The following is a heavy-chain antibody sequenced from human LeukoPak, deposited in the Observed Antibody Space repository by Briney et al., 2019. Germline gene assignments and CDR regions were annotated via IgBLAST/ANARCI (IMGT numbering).Heavy chain of an antibody. CDR3: ARSENYYYYGMDV. Sequence: GASLQISCKGSGYSFTSYWIGWVRQLPGKGLEGMGIIYPGDFDTRYSPSFQGQVTISADKSISTAYLQWSSLKASDTAMYYCARSENYYYYGMDVWGQGTTVTVSS. J-gene: IGHJ6*02. CDR1: GYSFTSYW. CDR2: IYPGDFDT. V-gene: IGHV5-51*01.